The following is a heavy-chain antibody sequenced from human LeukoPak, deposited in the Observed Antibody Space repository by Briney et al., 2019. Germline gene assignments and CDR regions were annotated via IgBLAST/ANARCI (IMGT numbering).Heavy chain of an antibody. V-gene: IGHV4-59*08. CDR2: IYYSGST. CDR1: GVSISSYY. D-gene: IGHD6-13*01. J-gene: IGHJ4*02. CDR3: ARHADVYSSSFGYFDY. Sequence: SETLSLTCTVSGVSISSYYWSWIRQPPGKGLEWIGYIYYSGSTNYNPSLKSRVTISVDTSKNQFSLKLSSVTAADTAVYYCARHADVYSSSFGYFDYWGQGTLVTVSS.